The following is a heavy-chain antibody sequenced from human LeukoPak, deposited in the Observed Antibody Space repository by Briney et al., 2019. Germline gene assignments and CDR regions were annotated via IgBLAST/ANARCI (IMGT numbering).Heavy chain of an antibody. CDR3: ARGRHHCNDY. V-gene: IGHV3-74*01. Sequence: GGSLRLSCAASGFTFSSYWMNWVRQAPGKGLAWVSRIASDGSSTPYADSVKGRFSISRDNAKNALYLQKNSLRGEDTAVYYCARGRHHCNDYWGQGTLVTVSS. D-gene: IGHD2/OR15-2a*01. J-gene: IGHJ4*02. CDR1: GFTFSSYW. CDR2: IASDGSST.